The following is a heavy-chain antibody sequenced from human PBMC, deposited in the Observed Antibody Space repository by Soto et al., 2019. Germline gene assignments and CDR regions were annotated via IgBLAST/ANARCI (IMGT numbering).Heavy chain of an antibody. Sequence: PGGSLRLSCVGSGFTFSTNYGLAWVRQARGKGLEWVSSISGSGDGIAYADSVKGRFTISTDSSKNTLYLQMNNLRADDTAVYYCAKLSSAGSDYWGQGTLVTVSS. CDR3: AKLSSAGSDY. V-gene: IGHV3-23*01. CDR1: GFTFSTNYG. D-gene: IGHD6-19*01. CDR2: ISGSGDGI. J-gene: IGHJ4*02.